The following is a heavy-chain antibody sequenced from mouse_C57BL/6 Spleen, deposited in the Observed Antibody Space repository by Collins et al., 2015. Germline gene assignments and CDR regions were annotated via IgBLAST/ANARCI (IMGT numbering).Heavy chain of an antibody. V-gene: IGHV1-19*01. CDR3: ARDGSRTYYFDY. Sequence: EVQLQQSGPVLVKPGASVKMSCKASGYTFTDYYMNWVKQSHGKSLEWIGVINPYNGGTSYNQKFKGKATLTVDKSSSTAYMEPNSLTSEDSAVYYCARDGSRTYYFDYWGQGTTLTVSS. CDR1: GYTFTDYY. CDR2: INPYNGGT. J-gene: IGHJ2*01. D-gene: IGHD1-1*01.